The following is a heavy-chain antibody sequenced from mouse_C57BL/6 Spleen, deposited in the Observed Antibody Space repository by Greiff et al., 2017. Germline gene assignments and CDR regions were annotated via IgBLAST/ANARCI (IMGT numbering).Heavy chain of an antibody. V-gene: IGHV5-6*01. CDR3: ARGGDLFDY. CDR1: GFTFSSYG. Sequence: EVHLVESGGDLVKPGGSLKLSCAASGFTFSSYGMSWVRQTPDKRLEWVATISSGGSYTYYPDSVKGRFTISRDNAKNTLYLQMSSLKSEDTAMYYCARGGDLFDYWGQGTTLTVSS. D-gene: IGHD3-3*01. J-gene: IGHJ2*01. CDR2: ISSGGSYT.